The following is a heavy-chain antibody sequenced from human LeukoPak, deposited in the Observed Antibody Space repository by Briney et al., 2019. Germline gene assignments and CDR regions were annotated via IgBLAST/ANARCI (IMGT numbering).Heavy chain of an antibody. CDR2: IYHSGST. CDR1: GYSISSGYY. D-gene: IGHD3-10*01. CDR3: ARSIKASYGSGSTGVTI. J-gene: IGHJ4*02. V-gene: IGHV4-38-2*01. Sequence: PSETLSLTCAVSGYSISSGYYWGWIRQPPGKGLEWIGSIYHSGSTYYNPSLKSRVTISVDTSKNQFSLKLSSVTAADTAVYYCARSIKASYGSGSTGVTIWGQGTLVTVSS.